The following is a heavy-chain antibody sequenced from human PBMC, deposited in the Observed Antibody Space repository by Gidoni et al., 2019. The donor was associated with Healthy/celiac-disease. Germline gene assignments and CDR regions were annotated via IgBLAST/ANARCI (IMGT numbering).Heavy chain of an antibody. CDR1: GGTFSSYA. Sequence: QVPLVQSGAEVKKPGSSLKVSCKASGGTFSSYAISWVRQAPGQGLEWRGGIIPIFGTANYAQKFQGRVTITADKSTSTAYMELSSLRSEDTAVYYCARERGGEKETYQLLWVPSDYYYYGMDVWGQGTTVTVSS. D-gene: IGHD2-2*01. CDR3: ARERGGEKETYQLLWVPSDYYYYGMDV. J-gene: IGHJ6*02. CDR2: IIPIFGTA. V-gene: IGHV1-69*14.